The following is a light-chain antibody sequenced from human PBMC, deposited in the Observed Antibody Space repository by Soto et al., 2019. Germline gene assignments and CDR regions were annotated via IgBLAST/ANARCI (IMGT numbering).Light chain of an antibody. J-gene: IGKJ3*01. CDR1: QGFCSP. CDR3: QQFYSDPFT. V-gene: IGKV1-9*01. Sequence: IQLTQSPSFLSSPGGDRATITCRASQGFCSPFAWYQQKRGNAPTLLISHASTLQAGVPSRFSGSQSGTEFTLTISSLQPEDVATYYCQQFYSDPFTFGRGTKVEVK. CDR2: HAS.